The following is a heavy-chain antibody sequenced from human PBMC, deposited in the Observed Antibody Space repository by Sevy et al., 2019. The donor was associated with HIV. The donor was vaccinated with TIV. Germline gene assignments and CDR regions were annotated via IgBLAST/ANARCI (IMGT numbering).Heavy chain of an antibody. V-gene: IGHV3-30*04. CDR1: GFIFSNYD. D-gene: IGHD3-22*01. CDR3: ARDPTFSSDTRGYYPFDS. J-gene: IGHJ4*02. CDR2: ISDDGSNK. Sequence: GGSLRLSCAASGFIFSNYDIHWVRRAPGKGLEWVAVISDDGSNKHYAASVKGRFTISRDNSRNTLFLQMNSLRLDDTAVYYCARDPTFSSDTRGYYPFDSWGQGTLVTVSS.